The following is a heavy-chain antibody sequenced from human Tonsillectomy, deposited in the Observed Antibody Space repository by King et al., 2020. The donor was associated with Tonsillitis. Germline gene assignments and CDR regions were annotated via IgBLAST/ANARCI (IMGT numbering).Heavy chain of an antibody. Sequence: QLQESGPGLVKPSETLSLTCTVSRGSVSSYYWSWIRQSPGRGLEWVAYIYYSRSTNYNPSLKSRVTISLDTSTNQVSLDLRSVTAADTAVYYCARAHPQTYVGSGTYPYYFDSWGQGILVTVSS. V-gene: IGHV4-59*02. CDR2: IYYSRST. J-gene: IGHJ4*02. CDR3: ARAHPQTYVGSGTYPYYFDS. CDR1: RGSVSSYY. D-gene: IGHD3-10*01.